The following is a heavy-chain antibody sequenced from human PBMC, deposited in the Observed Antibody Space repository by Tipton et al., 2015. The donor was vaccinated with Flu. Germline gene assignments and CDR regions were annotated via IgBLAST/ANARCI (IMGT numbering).Heavy chain of an antibody. CDR1: GYKFSDHW. D-gene: IGHD4-11*01. Sequence: QLVQSGAEVKKPGESLKISCKTSGYKFSDHWVGWVRQMPGKGLEWMGIIYGGDSDARYSPSFQGLVTMSVDKSTSTAFLRWSSLEASDTAIYYCARSLRASGPDYFDFWGQGTLVTVSS. CDR2: IYGGDSDA. CDR3: ARSLRASGPDYFDF. J-gene: IGHJ3*01. V-gene: IGHV5-51*01.